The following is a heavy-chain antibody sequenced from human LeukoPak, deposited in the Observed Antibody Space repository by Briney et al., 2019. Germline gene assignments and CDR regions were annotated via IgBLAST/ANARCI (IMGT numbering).Heavy chain of an antibody. CDR2: VNLNSGGT. CDR3: AREGDGYKITPFDY. Sequence: VASVKLSCKASGYTFTVYYMHWGRHAPGQGLEWMWRVNLNSGGTNNAQTFQGRVTMTRATSISTAYMELRRLRSDDTAVYYCAREGDGYKITPFDYWGQGTLVTVSS. D-gene: IGHD5-24*01. J-gene: IGHJ4*02. CDR1: GYTFTVYY. V-gene: IGHV1-2*06.